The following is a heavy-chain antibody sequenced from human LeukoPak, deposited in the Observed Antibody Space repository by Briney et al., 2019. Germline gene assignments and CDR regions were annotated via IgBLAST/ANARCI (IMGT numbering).Heavy chain of an antibody. CDR3: ARDRAIYSSSWNDAFDI. CDR2: INTNTGNP. Sequence: ASVKVSCKASGYTFTGYYMHWVRQAPGQGLEWMGWINTNTGNPTYAQGFTGRFVFSLDTSVSTAYLQISSLKAEDTAVYYCARDRAIYSSSWNDAFDIWGQGTMVTVSS. D-gene: IGHD6-13*01. CDR1: GYTFTGYY. J-gene: IGHJ3*02. V-gene: IGHV7-4-1*02.